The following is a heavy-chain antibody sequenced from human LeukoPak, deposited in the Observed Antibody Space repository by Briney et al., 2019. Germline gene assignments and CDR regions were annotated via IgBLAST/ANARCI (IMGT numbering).Heavy chain of an antibody. J-gene: IGHJ4*02. Sequence: SETLSLTCAVSGYSISSGYYWGWIRQPPGKGLEWIGSIYHSETASYNPSLKSRVTISLDTSNNRFSLQLTSVTAADTAVYYCARLVRSGHDYDSWGQGTLVTVSS. CDR2: IYHSETA. D-gene: IGHD5-12*01. CDR1: GYSISSGYY. V-gene: IGHV4-38-2*01. CDR3: ARLVRSGHDYDS.